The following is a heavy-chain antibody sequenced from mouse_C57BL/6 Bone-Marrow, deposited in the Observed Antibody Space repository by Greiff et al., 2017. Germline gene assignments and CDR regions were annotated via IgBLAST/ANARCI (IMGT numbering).Heavy chain of an antibody. V-gene: IGHV5-17*01. D-gene: IGHD1-1*01. CDR1: GFTFSDYG. Sequence: EVMLVESGGGLVKPGGSLKLSCAASGFTFSDYGMHWVRQAPEKGLEWVAYISSGSSTIYYADTVKGRFTISRDNAKNTLFLQMTSLRSEDTAVYYCAREGVLRYYFDYWGQGTTLTVSS. CDR2: ISSGSSTI. J-gene: IGHJ2*01. CDR3: AREGVLRYYFDY.